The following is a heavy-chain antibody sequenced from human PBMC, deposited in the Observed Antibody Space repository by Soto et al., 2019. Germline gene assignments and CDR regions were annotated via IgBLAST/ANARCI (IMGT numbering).Heavy chain of an antibody. CDR3: AKWIFGVVYYYYGMDV. V-gene: IGHV3-23*01. CDR2: ISGSGGST. J-gene: IGHJ6*02. CDR1: GSTFSSYA. Sequence: GGSLRLSCAASGSTFSSYAMSWVRQAPGKGLEWVSAISGSGGSTYYADSVKGRFTISRDNSKNTLYLQMNSLRAEDTAVYYCAKWIFGVVYYYYGMDVWGQGTTVTVSS. D-gene: IGHD3-3*01.